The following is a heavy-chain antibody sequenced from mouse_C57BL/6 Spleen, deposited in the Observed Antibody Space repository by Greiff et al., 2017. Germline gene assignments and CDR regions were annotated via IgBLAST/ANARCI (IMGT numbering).Heavy chain of an antibody. J-gene: IGHJ4*01. CDR1: GYTFTSYW. CDR2: IYPGSGST. CDR3: ASDGSSYYAMDY. V-gene: IGHV1-55*01. D-gene: IGHD1-1*01. Sequence: QVQLQQPGAELVKPGASVQMSCKASGYTFTSYWITWVKQRPGHGLEWIGDIYPGSGSTNYNQKFKSKATLTVDTSSSTAYMQLSSLTSEDSAVYYCASDGSSYYAMDYWGQGTLVTVSS.